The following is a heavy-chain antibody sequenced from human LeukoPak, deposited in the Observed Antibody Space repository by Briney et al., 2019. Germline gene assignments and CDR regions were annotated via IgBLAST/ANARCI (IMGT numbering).Heavy chain of an antibody. CDR3: ARPRFPYYRLSGADYQYMDV. D-gene: IGHD2/OR15-2a*01. Sequence: GASVTVSCKASGYTFTSYDINWVRQAPGQGLEWMGGIIPIFGTTNHAQKFQGRVRITADKSTSTAYMELSSLRSEDTAVYYCARPRFPYYRLSGADYQYMDVWGKGTTVTVSS. J-gene: IGHJ6*03. V-gene: IGHV1-69*06. CDR1: GYTFTSYD. CDR2: IIPIFGTT.